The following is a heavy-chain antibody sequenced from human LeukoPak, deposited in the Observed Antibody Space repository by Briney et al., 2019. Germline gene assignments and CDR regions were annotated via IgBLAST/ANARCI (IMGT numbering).Heavy chain of an antibody. J-gene: IGHJ4*02. V-gene: IGHV3-7*04. CDR2: IKEDGSEK. Sequence: QPGGSLRLSCAASGFTFSNYWTTWVRQAPGKGLEWVANIKEDGSEKYYVDSVKGRFTISRDNAKNSLYLQINSLRAEDTAVYNCARGFSYHIYWGQGTLVTVSS. CDR3: ARGFSYHIY. CDR1: GFTFSNYW. D-gene: IGHD2-2*01.